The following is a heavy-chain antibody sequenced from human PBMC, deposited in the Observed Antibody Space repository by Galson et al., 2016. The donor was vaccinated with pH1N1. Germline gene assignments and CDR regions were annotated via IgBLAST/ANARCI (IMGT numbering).Heavy chain of an antibody. D-gene: IGHD1-1*01. Sequence: SLRLSCAASGFIFSSYAMHWVRQAPGKGLEYVSAISSNGGSTYYADSVKGRFTISRDNSKNTLYLQMSSLRAEDTAVYYCVKARPERHGGAPEGDGFDIWGQGTMVTVSS. CDR3: VKARPERHGGAPEGDGFDI. CDR2: ISSNGGST. V-gene: IGHV3-64D*09. CDR1: GFIFSSYA. J-gene: IGHJ3*02.